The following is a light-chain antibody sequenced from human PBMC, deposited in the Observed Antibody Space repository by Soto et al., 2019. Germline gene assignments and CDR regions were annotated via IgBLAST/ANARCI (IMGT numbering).Light chain of an antibody. V-gene: IGKV3-20*01. CDR2: DAS. CDR3: HQYDSLPLT. J-gene: IGKJ4*01. Sequence: TLSLSPGERATLSCRASQSVASNYLGWYQQKPGQAPRVLIFDASIRATGIPDRFSASGSGSDFTLTISRLEPDDFAVYYCHQYDSLPLTFGGGTKVDIK. CDR1: QSVASNY.